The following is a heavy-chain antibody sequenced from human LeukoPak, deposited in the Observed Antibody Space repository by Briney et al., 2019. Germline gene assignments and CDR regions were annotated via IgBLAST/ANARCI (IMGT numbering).Heavy chain of an antibody. Sequence: GGTLRLSCAASGFAFSNYGMNWVRQAPGKGLEWVSGITGSGSTTYYADSVKGRFTIPRDNSKDTLYLQMNSLRAEDTAVYYCAKEYGSGSYYPYWGQGTLVTVSS. D-gene: IGHD3-10*01. CDR2: ITGSGSTT. V-gene: IGHV3-23*01. CDR3: AKEYGSGSYYPY. CDR1: GFAFSNYG. J-gene: IGHJ4*02.